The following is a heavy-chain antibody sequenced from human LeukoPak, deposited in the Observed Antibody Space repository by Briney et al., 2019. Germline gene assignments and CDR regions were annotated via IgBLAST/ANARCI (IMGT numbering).Heavy chain of an antibody. J-gene: IGHJ4*02. CDR1: GFTFSSYT. V-gene: IGHV3-21*04. CDR2: ISGSSYYI. CDR3: ARDGSMGVVIDY. D-gene: IGHD2-21*01. Sequence: GGSLRLSCAASGFTFSSYTINWVRQAPGKGLEWVSSISGSSYYIYYADSVRGRFTISRDNAKNSVYLQMNSLRAEDTAVYYCARDGSMGVVIDYWGQGTRVTVSS.